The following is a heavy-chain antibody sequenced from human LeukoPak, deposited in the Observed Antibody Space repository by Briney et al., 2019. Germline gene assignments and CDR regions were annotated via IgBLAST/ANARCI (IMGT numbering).Heavy chain of an antibody. CDR2: GSNK. Sequence: GSNKYYADSVKGRFTISRDNSKNTLYLQMNSLRAEDTAVYYCARDGYYYDSSGYYSLFDYWGQGTLVTVSS. V-gene: IGHV3-33*01. CDR3: ARDGYYYDSSGYYSLFDY. D-gene: IGHD3-22*01. J-gene: IGHJ4*02.